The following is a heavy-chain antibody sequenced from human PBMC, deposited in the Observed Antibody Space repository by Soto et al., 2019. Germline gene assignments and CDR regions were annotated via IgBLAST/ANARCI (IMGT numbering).Heavy chain of an antibody. J-gene: IGHJ1*01. Sequence: QVQLVESGGGVVQPGTSLRLSCAASGFTFSSYVMHWVRQAPGKGLEWVALISHDERDKQYVDSVKDRFTISRDNSKNPLYLQMSSLTAEDTSVYYCAREDKSSAYAGTFYHWGQGTLITVSS. CDR1: GFTFSSYV. V-gene: IGHV3-30*03. CDR3: AREDKSSAYAGTFYH. CDR2: ISHDERDK. D-gene: IGHD3-22*01.